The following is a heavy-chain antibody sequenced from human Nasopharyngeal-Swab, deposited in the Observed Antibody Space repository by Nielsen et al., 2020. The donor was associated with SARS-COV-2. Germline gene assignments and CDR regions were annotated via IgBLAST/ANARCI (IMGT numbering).Heavy chain of an antibody. CDR3: TRNHLGLGI. V-gene: IGHV3-74*01. J-gene: IGHJ3*02. CDR1: GFTFSSYS. CDR2: INVDGSSI. Sequence: GESLKISCVASGFTFSSYSMYWVRQAPGQGLVCVSQINVDGSSINCADSVKGRFTTSRDNAKNTLYLQMSSLRAEDTAVYYCTRNHLGLGIWGQGTVVTVSS. D-gene: IGHD3-16*01.